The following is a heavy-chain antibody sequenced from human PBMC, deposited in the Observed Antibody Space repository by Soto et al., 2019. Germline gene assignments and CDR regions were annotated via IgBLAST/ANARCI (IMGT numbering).Heavy chain of an antibody. Sequence: GGSLRLSCAASGFTFSSYGMHWVRQAPGKGLEWVAVISYDGSNKYYADSVKGRFTISRDNSKNTLYLQMNSLRAEDTAVYYCAKDLVSWGVPAAIDYWGQGTLVTVSS. D-gene: IGHD2-2*01. CDR1: GFTFSSYG. J-gene: IGHJ4*02. V-gene: IGHV3-30*18. CDR3: AKDLVSWGVPAAIDY. CDR2: ISYDGSNK.